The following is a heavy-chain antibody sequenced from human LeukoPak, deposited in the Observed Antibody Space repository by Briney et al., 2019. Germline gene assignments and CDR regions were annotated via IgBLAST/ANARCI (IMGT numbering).Heavy chain of an antibody. D-gene: IGHD2-2*01. V-gene: IGHV3-7*01. Sequence: SGGSLRLSCAASGFTFSSYWMSWVRQAPGKGPEWVANIKQDGSEKYYVDSVKGRFTISRDNAKNSLYLQMNSLRAEDTAVYYCARTPYCSSTSCYWSYYYYMDVWGKGTTVTVSS. J-gene: IGHJ6*03. CDR3: ARTPYCSSTSCYWSYYYYMDV. CDR1: GFTFSSYW. CDR2: IKQDGSEK.